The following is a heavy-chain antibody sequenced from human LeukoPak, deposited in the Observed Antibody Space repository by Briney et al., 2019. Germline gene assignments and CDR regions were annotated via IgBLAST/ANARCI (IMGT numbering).Heavy chain of an antibody. CDR3: AAIDHPSGLLY. D-gene: IGHD3-10*01. J-gene: IGHJ4*02. Sequence: GESLKISCEASGYTFTTYWIGWVRQLPGKGLDWVGYIYPGDSNLGYNPSFQGQVTVSVDKSITTAYLQWSSLKAPDTGTYLCAAIDHPSGLLYWGQGTPVTDSS. V-gene: IGHV5-51*01. CDR2: IYPGDSNL. CDR1: GYTFTTYW.